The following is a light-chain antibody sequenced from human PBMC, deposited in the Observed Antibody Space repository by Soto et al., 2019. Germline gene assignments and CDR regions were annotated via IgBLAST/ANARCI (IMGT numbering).Light chain of an antibody. CDR1: SSDVGGYNY. J-gene: IGLJ2*01. V-gene: IGLV2-8*01. CDR2: EVS. Sequence: QSALTQPPSASGSPGQSVTISCTGTSSDVGGYNYVSWYQQQAGKAPKLMIYEVSKRPSGVPDRFSGSKSGNTASLTVSGLQAEDEADYYCSSYAGSNNVVFGGGTQLAVL. CDR3: SSYAGSNNVV.